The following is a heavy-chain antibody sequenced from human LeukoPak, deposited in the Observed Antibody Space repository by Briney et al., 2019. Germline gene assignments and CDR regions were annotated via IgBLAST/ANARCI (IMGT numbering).Heavy chain of an antibody. V-gene: IGHV3-21*01. CDR2: ISTTSSYI. CDR1: GFAFSDSS. CDR3: AREGSSPI. D-gene: IGHD3-10*01. Sequence: KSGESLRLSCAASGFAFSDSSMNWVRQAPGKGLEWVSSISTTSSYIYYADSVKGRFTISRDNAKNSLFLQMDSLRAEDTAVYYCAREGSSPIWGQGTLVTVSS. J-gene: IGHJ4*02.